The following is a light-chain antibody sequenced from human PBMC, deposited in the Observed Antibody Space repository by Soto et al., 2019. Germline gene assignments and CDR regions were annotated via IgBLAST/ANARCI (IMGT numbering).Light chain of an antibody. CDR1: QRITSN. CDR2: AAS. J-gene: IGKJ2*01. V-gene: IGKV1-39*01. Sequence: DIQMTQSPSSLSASVGDKVTVTCRASQRITSNLNWFQQKPGNAPKLLIYAASTLQTGVPSWFSGSGSGTDFTLTITSLQPEDFATYYCQQSYSTPYTFGQGPKLEI. CDR3: QQSYSTPYT.